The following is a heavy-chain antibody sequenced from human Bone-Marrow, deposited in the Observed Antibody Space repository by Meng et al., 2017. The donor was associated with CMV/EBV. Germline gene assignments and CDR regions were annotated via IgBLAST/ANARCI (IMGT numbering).Heavy chain of an antibody. J-gene: IGHJ4*02. CDR1: GGSFSGYY. Sequence: SETLSLTCAVYGGSFSGYYWSWIRQPPGKGLEWIGEINHSGSTNYNPSLKSRVTISVDTSKNQFSLKLSSVTAADTAVYYCAEGSRDGSVGRDFDYWGQGTLVTVSS. CDR3: AEGSRDGSVGRDFDY. V-gene: IGHV4-34*01. CDR2: INHSGST. D-gene: IGHD5-24*01.